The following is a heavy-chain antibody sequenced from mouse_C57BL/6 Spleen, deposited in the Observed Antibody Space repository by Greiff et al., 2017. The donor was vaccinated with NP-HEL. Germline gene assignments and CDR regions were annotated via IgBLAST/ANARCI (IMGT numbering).Heavy chain of an antibody. CDR1: GFTFTDYY. CDR2: IRNKANGYTT. V-gene: IGHV7-3*01. J-gene: IGHJ1*03. D-gene: IGHD1-1*01. CDR3: ARYNGSSSYWYFDV. Sequence: EVMLVESGGGLVQPGGSLSLSCAASGFTFTDYYMSWVRQPPGKALEWLGFIRNKANGYTTEYSASVKGRFTIYRDNSQSILYLQMNALRAEDSATYYCARYNGSSSYWYFDVWGTGTTVTVSS.